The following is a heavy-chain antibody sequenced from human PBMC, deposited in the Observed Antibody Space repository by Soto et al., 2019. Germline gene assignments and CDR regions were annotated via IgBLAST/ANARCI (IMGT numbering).Heavy chain of an antibody. CDR1: GGSISGYY. CDR3: VRVHQWLAITYFDY. CDR2: IYTSGST. V-gene: IGHV4-4*07. Sequence: SETLSLTCTVSGGSISGYYWTWIRQPAGKGLEWIGRIYTSGSTNYNPSLKSRVTMSVDTLTNQFSLILSSVTAADTAVYYCVRVHQWLAITYFDYWGQGTMVTVYS. D-gene: IGHD6-19*01. J-gene: IGHJ4*02.